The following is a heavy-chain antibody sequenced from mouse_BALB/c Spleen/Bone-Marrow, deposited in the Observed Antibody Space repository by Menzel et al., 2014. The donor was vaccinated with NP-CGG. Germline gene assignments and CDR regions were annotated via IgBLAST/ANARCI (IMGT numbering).Heavy chain of an antibody. D-gene: IGHD2-4*01. Sequence: SGAELVMPGASVKMSCKASGYTFTDYWMHCVKQRPGQGLEWIGAIDTSDSYTSYNQKFKGKATLTVDESSSAAYMQLSRLTSEDSAVYYCARTGYDSCFDYWGQGTPLTVSS. V-gene: IGHV1-69*01. CDR2: IDTSDSYT. CDR1: GYTFTDYW. J-gene: IGHJ2*01. CDR3: ARTGYDSCFDY.